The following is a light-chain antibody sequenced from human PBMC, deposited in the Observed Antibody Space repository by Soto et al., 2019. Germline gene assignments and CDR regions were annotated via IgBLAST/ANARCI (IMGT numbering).Light chain of an antibody. CDR3: SSYTTSGTQV. CDR1: GSDIGGYDY. V-gene: IGLV2-14*03. CDR2: DVI. Sequence: QSVLTEPASVSGSPGQSITISCTRTGSDIGGYDYVSWYQQHPGKAPKLMIYDVIDRPSGVSNRFSGSKSGNTASLTISGLQTEDEADYYCSSYTTSGTQVFGGGTKLTVL. J-gene: IGLJ2*01.